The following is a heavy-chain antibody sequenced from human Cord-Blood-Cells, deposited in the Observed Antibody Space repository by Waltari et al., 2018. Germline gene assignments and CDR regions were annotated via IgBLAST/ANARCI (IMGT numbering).Heavy chain of an antibody. J-gene: IGHJ5*02. V-gene: IGHV3-30-3*01. Sequence: QVQLVESGGGVVQPGRSLRLSCAASGFTFSSYAMHWVRQVPGKGREGVAFLTYYGSNKYYTASVKGRFTISMDNSENTLYLQMNSRRAAETAVYDCSGELLNWFDPWGQGTLVTVSS. CDR3: SGELLNWFDP. CDR1: GFTFSSYA. CDR2: LTYYGSNK. D-gene: IGHD1-26*01.